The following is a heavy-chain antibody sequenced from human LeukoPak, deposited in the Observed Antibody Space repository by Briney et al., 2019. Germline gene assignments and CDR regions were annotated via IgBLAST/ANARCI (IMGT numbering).Heavy chain of an antibody. D-gene: IGHD4-17*01. CDR1: GGTISSSSYY. V-gene: IGHV4-39*01. J-gene: IGHJ6*03. CDR3: AATVTTRDYYYYMDV. CDR2: IYYSGST. Sequence: PSENLSCTCTVSGGTISSSSYYWGWIRQPPGKRRGRNASIYYSGSTYYNPSLKSRVTISVDTSKNQFSLKLSSVTAADTAVYYCAATVTTRDYYYYMDVWGKGTTVTVSS.